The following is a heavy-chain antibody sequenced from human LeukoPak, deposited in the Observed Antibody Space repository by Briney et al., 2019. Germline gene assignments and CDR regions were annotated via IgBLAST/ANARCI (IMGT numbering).Heavy chain of an antibody. Sequence: SETLSLTCAVYGGSFSGYYWSWIRQPPGKGLEWIGEINHSGSTNYNPSLKSRVTISVDTSKNQFSLKLSSVTAADTAVYYCARASLDSSGYNDNWFDPWGQGTLVIVSS. J-gene: IGHJ5*02. V-gene: IGHV4-34*01. CDR1: GGSFSGYY. D-gene: IGHD3-22*01. CDR2: INHSGST. CDR3: ARASLDSSGYNDNWFDP.